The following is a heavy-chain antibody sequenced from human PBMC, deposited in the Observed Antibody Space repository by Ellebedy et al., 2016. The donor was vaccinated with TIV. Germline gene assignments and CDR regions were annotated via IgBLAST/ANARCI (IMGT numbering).Heavy chain of an antibody. J-gene: IGHJ4*02. D-gene: IGHD6-19*01. V-gene: IGHV1-3*04. Sequence: ASVKVSCKASGYTFTTYAMHWVRLAPGQRLEWMGWINTGNGNTKYSQKFQGRVTFTRDTSASTAYMELSSLRSEDTSVFYWARDNGPSAGIPPYHYLDYWGQGTLVTVSS. CDR2: INTGNGNT. CDR1: GYTFTTYA. CDR3: ARDNGPSAGIPPYHYLDY.